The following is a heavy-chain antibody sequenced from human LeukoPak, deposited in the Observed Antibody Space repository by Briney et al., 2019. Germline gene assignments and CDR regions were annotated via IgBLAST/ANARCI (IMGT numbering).Heavy chain of an antibody. D-gene: IGHD3-16*01. V-gene: IGHV3-11*01. Sequence: PGGSLRLSCTASGFTFSDYYMSWIRQAPGKGLEWLSYISTSGDSVSYVDSVKGRFTISRDNAKNSLYLQIDSLRAEDTAMYYSARDRQFRLHDPWGQGILVTVSS. CDR3: ARDRQFRLHDP. CDR2: ISTSGDSV. CDR1: GFTFSDYY. J-gene: IGHJ5*02.